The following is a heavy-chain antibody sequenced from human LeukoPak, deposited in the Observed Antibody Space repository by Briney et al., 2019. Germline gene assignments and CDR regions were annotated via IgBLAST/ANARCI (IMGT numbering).Heavy chain of an antibody. D-gene: IGHD3-10*01. CDR2: ISGSGGST. Sequence: PGGSLRLSCAAAGFTFSSYAMSWVRQAPGKGLEWVSAISGSGGSTYYADSVKGRFTISRDNSKNTLYLQMNSLRAEDTAVYYCANVTVVLIWFGELPSWGQGALVTVSS. CDR3: ANVTVVLIWFGELPS. J-gene: IGHJ4*02. V-gene: IGHV3-23*01. CDR1: GFTFSSYA.